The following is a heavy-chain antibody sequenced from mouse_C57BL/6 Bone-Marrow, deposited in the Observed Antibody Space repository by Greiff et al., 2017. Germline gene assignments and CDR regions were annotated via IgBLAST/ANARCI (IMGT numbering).Heavy chain of an antibody. CDR2: INPSNGGT. CDR3: ARLGIYYGYDSPAY. J-gene: IGHJ3*01. D-gene: IGHD2-2*01. V-gene: IGHV1-53*01. CDR1: GYTFTSYW. Sequence: QVQLQQPGTELVKPGASVKLSCKASGYTFTSYWMHWVKQRPGQGLEWIGNINPSNGGTNYNEKFKSKATLTVDKSSSTAYMQHSSLTSEDSAVYYFARLGIYYGYDSPAYWGQGTLVTVSA.